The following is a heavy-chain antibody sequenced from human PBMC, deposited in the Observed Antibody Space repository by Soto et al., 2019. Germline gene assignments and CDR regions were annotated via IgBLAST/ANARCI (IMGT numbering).Heavy chain of an antibody. J-gene: IGHJ6*02. D-gene: IGHD3-10*01. CDR1: GGSISSSSYY. CDR3: ASHRYGSGTDYYYYYGMDV. Sequence: SETLSLTCTVSGGSISSSSYYWGWIRQPPGKGLEWIGSIYYSGSTYYNPSLKSRVTISIDTSKNQFSLKLSPVTAADTAVYYCASHRYGSGTDYYYYYGMDVWGQGTTVTVSS. CDR2: IYYSGST. V-gene: IGHV4-39*01.